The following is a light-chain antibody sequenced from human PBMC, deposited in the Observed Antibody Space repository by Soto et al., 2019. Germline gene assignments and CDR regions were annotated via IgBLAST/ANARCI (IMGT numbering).Light chain of an antibody. J-gene: IGLJ1*01. CDR2: AVN. Sequence: QSALTQPASVSGSPGQSITFSCTGTSSDIGVYNYVSWYQQHPGKAPKLMIYAVNNRPSGVSNRFSGSKSGNTASLTISGLQAEDEADYYCSSYTTSNTYVFGTGTKVT. V-gene: IGLV2-14*01. CDR3: SSYTTSNTYV. CDR1: SSDIGVYNY.